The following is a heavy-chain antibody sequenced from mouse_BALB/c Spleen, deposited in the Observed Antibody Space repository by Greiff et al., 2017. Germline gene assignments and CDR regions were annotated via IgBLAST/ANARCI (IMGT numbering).Heavy chain of an antibody. CDR3: ARGDYDGGYFDY. Sequence: VQRVESGPGLVAPSQSLSITCTVSGFSLTGYGVNWVRQPPGKGLEWLGMIWGDGSTDYNSALKSRLSISKDNSKSQVFLKMNSLQTDDTARYYCARGDYDGGYFDYWGQGTTLTVSS. J-gene: IGHJ2*01. CDR1: GFSLTGYG. D-gene: IGHD2-4*01. CDR2: IWGDGST. V-gene: IGHV2-6-7*01.